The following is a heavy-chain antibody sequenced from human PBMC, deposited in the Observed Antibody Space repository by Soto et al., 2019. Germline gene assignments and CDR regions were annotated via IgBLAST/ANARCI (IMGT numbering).Heavy chain of an antibody. J-gene: IGHJ3*02. CDR3: ARDAYYDYVWGSYRTHHAFDI. CDR1: GYTFTSYS. D-gene: IGHD3-16*02. V-gene: IGHV1-18*04. CDR2: ISAYNGNT. Sequence: ASVKVSCKASGYTFTSYSISWVRQAPGQGLEWMGWISAYNGNTNYAQKLQGRVTMTTDTSTSTAYVELRSLRSDDTAVYYCARDAYYDYVWGSYRTHHAFDIWGQGTMVTVSS.